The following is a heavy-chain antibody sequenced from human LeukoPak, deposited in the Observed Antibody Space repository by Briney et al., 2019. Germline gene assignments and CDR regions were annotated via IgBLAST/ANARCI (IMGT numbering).Heavy chain of an antibody. J-gene: IGHJ4*02. CDR1: GGSFSGYY. CDR3: ARLVGATKAYFDY. CDR2: INHSGST. D-gene: IGHD1-26*01. V-gene: IGHV4-34*01. Sequence: PSETLSLTCAVYGGSFSGYYWSWIRQPPGKGLEWIGEINHSGSTNYNPSLKSRVTISVDTSKNQFSLKLSSVTAADTAVYYCARLVGATKAYFDYWGQGTLVTVSS.